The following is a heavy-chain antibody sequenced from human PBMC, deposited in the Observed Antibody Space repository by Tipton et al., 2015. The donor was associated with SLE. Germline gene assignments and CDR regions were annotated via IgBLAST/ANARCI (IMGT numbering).Heavy chain of an antibody. CDR2: IYYSGST. J-gene: IGHJ4*02. Sequence: TLSLTCTVSGGSISSGGYYWSWIRQHPGKGLEWIGYIYYSGSTYYNPSLKSRLTISVDTSKNHFSLKLSSVTAADTAVYYCARGEQQLVLYYFDYWVQGILVTVSS. CDR3: ARGEQQLVLYYFDY. V-gene: IGHV4-31*03. D-gene: IGHD6-13*01. CDR1: GGSISSGGYY.